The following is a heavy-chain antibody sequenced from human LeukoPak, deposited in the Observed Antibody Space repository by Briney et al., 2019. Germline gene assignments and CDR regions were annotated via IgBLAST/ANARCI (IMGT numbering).Heavy chain of an antibody. Sequence: GSLRLSCAASGFTFSSYGMHWVRQPPGKGLEWIGEIYHSGSTNYNPSLKSRVTISVDKSKNQFSLKLSSVTAADTAVYYCARGKGEYSGYDLLIYFDYWGQGTLVTVSS. CDR3: ARGKGEYSGYDLLIYFDY. J-gene: IGHJ4*02. D-gene: IGHD5-12*01. V-gene: IGHV4-4*02. CDR1: GFTFSSYG. CDR2: IYHSGST.